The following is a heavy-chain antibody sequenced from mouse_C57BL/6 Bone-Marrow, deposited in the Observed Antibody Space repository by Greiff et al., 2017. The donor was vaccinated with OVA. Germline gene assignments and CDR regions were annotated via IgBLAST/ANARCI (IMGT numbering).Heavy chain of an antibody. J-gene: IGHJ2*01. CDR3: ARVGNDYDPFDY. CDR1: GYTFTSYW. CDR2: IYPGSGST. V-gene: IGHV1-55*01. D-gene: IGHD2-4*01. Sequence: QVQLQQSGAELVKPGASVKMSCKASGYTFTSYWITWVKQRPGQGLEWIGDIYPGSGSTKYNEKFKSKATLTVDTSSSTAYMQLSSLTSEDSAVYYCARVGNDYDPFDYWGQGTTLTVSS.